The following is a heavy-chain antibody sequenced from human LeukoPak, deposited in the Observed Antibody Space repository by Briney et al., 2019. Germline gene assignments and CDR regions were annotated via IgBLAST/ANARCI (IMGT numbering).Heavy chain of an antibody. CDR1: GGSISSSNW. D-gene: IGHD6-13*01. V-gene: IGHV4-4*02. J-gene: IGHJ4*02. CDR3: ARGDSSSWYSNY. Sequence: KASETLSLTCAVSGGSISSSNWWSWDRQPPGKGLEWIGEIYHSGSTNYNPSLKSRVTISVDKSKNRFSLKLSSVTAADTAVYYCARGDSSSWYSNYWGQGTLVTVSS. CDR2: IYHSGST.